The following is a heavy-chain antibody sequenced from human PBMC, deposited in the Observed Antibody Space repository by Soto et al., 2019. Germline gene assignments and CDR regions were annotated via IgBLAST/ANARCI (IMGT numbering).Heavy chain of an antibody. D-gene: IGHD6-13*01. CDR2: IYHSGST. Sequence: SETLSLTCAVSGGSISSSNWWCWGRQPPGKGLEWIGGIYHSGSTNNNPSLKSRVTISVDTYKNQFSLKLNSVTAADTAVYYCTRHEGGAAADRPLDYWGQGTMVTVSS. J-gene: IGHJ4*02. V-gene: IGHV4-4*02. CDR3: TRHEGGAAADRPLDY. CDR1: GGSISSSNW.